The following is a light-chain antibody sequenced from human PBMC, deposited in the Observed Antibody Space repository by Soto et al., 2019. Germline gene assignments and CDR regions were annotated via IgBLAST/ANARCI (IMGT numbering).Light chain of an antibody. CDR3: QSADISGPYV. Sequence: SYELTQPSSVSVPPGQTARITCSGDALAKQYAYWYQQKPGHAPVLVIYKDTERPSGIPERFSGSSSGTTVTLSISGVQAEDEADYYCQSADISGPYVFGIGTKLTVL. V-gene: IGLV3-25*03. CDR2: KDT. J-gene: IGLJ1*01. CDR1: ALAKQY.